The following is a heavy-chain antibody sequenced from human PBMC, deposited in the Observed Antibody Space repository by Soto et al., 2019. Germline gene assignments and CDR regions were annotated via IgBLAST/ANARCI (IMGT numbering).Heavy chain of an antibody. D-gene: IGHD6-13*01. CDR2: IIPIFGTA. J-gene: IGHJ4*02. Sequence: QVQLVQSGAEVKKPGSSVKVSCKASGGTFSSYAISWVRQAPGQGLEWMGGIIPIFGTANYAPKFQGRVTITADESTSTAYLELSSLRSEDTAVYYCARPFRQQQLAWLCWGQGTLVTVSS. V-gene: IGHV1-69*12. CDR3: ARPFRQQQLAWLC. CDR1: GGTFSSYA.